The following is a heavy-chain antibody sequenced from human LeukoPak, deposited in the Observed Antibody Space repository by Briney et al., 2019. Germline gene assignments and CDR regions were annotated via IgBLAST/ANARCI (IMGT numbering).Heavy chain of an antibody. V-gene: IGHV1-69*13. J-gene: IGHJ6*04. D-gene: IGHD3-10*01. CDR2: IIPIFGTA. CDR1: GGTFSSYA. Sequence: ASVKVSCKASGGTFSSYAISWVRQAPGQGLEWMGGIIPIFGTANYAQKFQGRVTITADESTSTAYMELSSLRSEDTAVYYCARPQLYGSGSYPYYYYYGMDVWGNGTTVTVSS. CDR3: ARPQLYGSGSYPYYYYYGMDV.